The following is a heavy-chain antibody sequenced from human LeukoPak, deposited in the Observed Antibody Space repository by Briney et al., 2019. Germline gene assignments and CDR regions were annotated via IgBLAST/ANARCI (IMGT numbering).Heavy chain of an antibody. CDR3: ATGLGSGWHVSWFDP. V-gene: IGHV4-34*01. CDR2: INHSGST. D-gene: IGHD6-19*01. Sequence: PSETLSLTCAVYGGSFSGYYWSWIRQPPGKGLEWIGEINHSGSTNYNPSLKSRVTISVDTSKNQFSLKLSSVTAADTAVYYCATGLGSGWHVSWFDPWGQGTLVTVSS. J-gene: IGHJ5*02. CDR1: GGSFSGYY.